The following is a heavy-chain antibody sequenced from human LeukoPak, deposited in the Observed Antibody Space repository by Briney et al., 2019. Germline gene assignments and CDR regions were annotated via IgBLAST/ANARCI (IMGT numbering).Heavy chain of an antibody. Sequence: SETLSLTCTVSGYSISSGYYWGWIRQPPGKGLEWIGSIYHSGSTYYNPSLKSRVTISVDTSKNQFSLKLSSVTAADTAVYYCARDRVAVAVSSYNYWGQGTLVTVSS. CDR1: GYSISSGYY. J-gene: IGHJ4*02. CDR2: IYHSGST. D-gene: IGHD6-19*01. CDR3: ARDRVAVAVSSYNY. V-gene: IGHV4-38-2*02.